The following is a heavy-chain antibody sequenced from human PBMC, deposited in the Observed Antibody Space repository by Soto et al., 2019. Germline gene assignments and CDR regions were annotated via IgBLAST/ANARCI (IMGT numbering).Heavy chain of an antibody. V-gene: IGHV3-30*18. CDR1: GFTFSNYG. Sequence: RGSLRLSCAASGFTFSNYGMHWVRQTQGKGLEWVALILYDGSNKYYADSVKGRFTISRDNSKNTLYLQVSSLRAEDTAVYYCAKSRDAYNFYFYYGMDVWGQGTSVTVSS. J-gene: IGHJ6*02. CDR3: AKSRDAYNFYFYYGMDV. CDR2: ILYDGSNK. D-gene: IGHD1-1*01.